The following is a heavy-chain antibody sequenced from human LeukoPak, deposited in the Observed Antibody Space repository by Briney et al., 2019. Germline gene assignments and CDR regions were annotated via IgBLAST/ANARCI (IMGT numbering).Heavy chain of an antibody. CDR3: ARYNPYYFDY. J-gene: IGHJ4*02. V-gene: IGHV4-30-4*08. CDR2: IYSSGST. Sequence: KHSETLSRTCTVSGVSISSGDYYWSCIRQPPGKGLEWIGYIYSSGSTYYNPSLKSRLTISADTSKNQFSLKLSSVTAADTAVYYCARYNPYYFDYWGQGTLVTVSS. CDR1: GVSISSGDYY. D-gene: IGHD1-1*01.